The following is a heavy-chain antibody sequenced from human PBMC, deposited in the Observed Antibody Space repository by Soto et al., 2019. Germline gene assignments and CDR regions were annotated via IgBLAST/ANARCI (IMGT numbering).Heavy chain of an antibody. V-gene: IGHV3-30*18. J-gene: IGHJ6*02. CDR3: AKDLTGTANYGIDV. CDR1: GFTFSSYG. Sequence: QVQLVESGGGVVQPGRSLRLSCAASGFTFSSYGMHWVRQAPGKGLEWVAVISYDGSNKYYADSVKGRFTISRDNSKNTLYLQMNSLRAEDTAVYYCAKDLTGTANYGIDVWGQGTTVTVSS. CDR2: ISYDGSNK. D-gene: IGHD1-20*01.